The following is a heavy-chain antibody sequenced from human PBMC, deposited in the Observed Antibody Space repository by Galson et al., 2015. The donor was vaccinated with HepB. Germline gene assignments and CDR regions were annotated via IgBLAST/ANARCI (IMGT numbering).Heavy chain of an antibody. V-gene: IGHV3-23*01. CDR2: ISGSGGRT. J-gene: IGHJ4*02. CDR1: GFTFSSYA. D-gene: IGHD3-3*01. Sequence: SLRLSCAASGFTFSSYAMNWVRQAPGKGLEWVSGISGSGGRTYDADSVKGRFTISRDNSKNTLFVQMNSLRVEDTAVYYCAKEPVHGDYDSWSGYYFDSWGQGTLVIVPS. CDR3: AKEPVHGDYDSWSGYYFDS.